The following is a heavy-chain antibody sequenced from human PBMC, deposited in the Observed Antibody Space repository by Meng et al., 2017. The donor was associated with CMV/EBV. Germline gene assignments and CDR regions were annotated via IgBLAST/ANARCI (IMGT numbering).Heavy chain of an antibody. Sequence: VPLYHSGPGAASPSHIPLLSCALSGDSVSSNSAAWNWIKQAPSRGLEWLGRTYYRSKWYNDYAVSVKSRITINPDTSKNQFSLQLNSVTPEDTAVYYCARETGDSIYYFDYWGQGTLVTVSS. D-gene: IGHD7-27*01. CDR2: TYYRSKWYN. CDR3: ARETGDSIYYFDY. CDR1: GDSVSSNSAA. J-gene: IGHJ4*02. V-gene: IGHV6-1*01.